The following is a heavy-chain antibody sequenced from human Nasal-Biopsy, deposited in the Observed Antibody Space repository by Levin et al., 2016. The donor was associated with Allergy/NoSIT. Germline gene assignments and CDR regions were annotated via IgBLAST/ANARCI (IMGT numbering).Heavy chain of an antibody. CDR3: AKVRIPVVTRDGFDI. CDR2: ISGSGDKT. D-gene: IGHD3-22*01. J-gene: IGHJ3*02. Sequence: GESLKISCVASGFTLSSYTMNWARQAPGKGLEWVSTISGSGDKTYYADSVKGRFIISRDTSKNTLYLQMNSLRAEDTAVYKCAKVRIPVVTRDGFDIWGQGTMVTVSS. CDR1: GFTLSSYT. V-gene: IGHV3-23*01.